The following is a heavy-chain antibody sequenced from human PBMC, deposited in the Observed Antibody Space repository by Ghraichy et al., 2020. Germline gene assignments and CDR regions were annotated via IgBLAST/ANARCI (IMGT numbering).Heavy chain of an antibody. D-gene: IGHD5-18*01. CDR1: GDSITNYY. Sequence: SETLSLTCSVSGDSITNYYWTWIRQPPGRGLEWIGFIYNGGSINYNPSLKSRVTISIDKSNNQFSLRLNSVTAADTAVYYCARPTPNNYAPLRDWGQGTLVTVSS. J-gene: IGHJ4*02. CDR2: IYNGGSI. V-gene: IGHV4-4*08. CDR3: ARPTPNNYAPLRD.